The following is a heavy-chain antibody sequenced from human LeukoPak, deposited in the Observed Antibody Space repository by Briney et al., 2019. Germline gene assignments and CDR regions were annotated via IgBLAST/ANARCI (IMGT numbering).Heavy chain of an antibody. J-gene: IGHJ4*02. D-gene: IGHD3-3*01. Sequence: SVTLSLTCAVYGGSFIGYYWSWIRQSPGEGLEWIGEINHSGGANYNPSLKSRVTISADTSKSQFSLKLGSVTAADTAVYYCARVPLRFLEPFDYWGQGTLVTVSS. CDR3: ARVPLRFLEPFDY. V-gene: IGHV4-34*01. CDR2: INHSGGA. CDR1: GGSFIGYY.